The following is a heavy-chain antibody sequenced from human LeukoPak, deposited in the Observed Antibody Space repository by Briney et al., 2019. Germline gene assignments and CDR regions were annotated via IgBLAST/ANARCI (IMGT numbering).Heavy chain of an antibody. D-gene: IGHD6-13*01. CDR3: AHISSSWPDY. CDR1: GFTFDDYA. V-gene: IGHV3-23*01. Sequence: QPGGSLRLSCAASGFTFDDYAMHWVRQAPGKGLEWVSAISGSGGSTYYADSVKGRFTISRDNSKNTLYLQMNSLRAEDTAVYYCAHISSSWPDYWGQGTLVTVSS. CDR2: ISGSGGST. J-gene: IGHJ4*02.